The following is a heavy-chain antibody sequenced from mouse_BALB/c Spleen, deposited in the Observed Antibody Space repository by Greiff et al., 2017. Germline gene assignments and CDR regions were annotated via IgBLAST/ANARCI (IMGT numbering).Heavy chain of an antibody. CDR2: IWAGGST. CDR3: AREVGRPYYAMDY. D-gene: IGHD4-1*01. CDR1: GFSLTSYG. Sequence: QVQLKESGPGLVAPSQSLSITCTVSGFSLTSYGVHWVRQPPGKGLEWLGVIWAGGSTNYNSALMSRLSISKDNSKSQVFLKMNSLQTDDTAMYYCAREVGRPYYAMDYWGQGTSVTVSS. V-gene: IGHV2-9*02. J-gene: IGHJ4*01.